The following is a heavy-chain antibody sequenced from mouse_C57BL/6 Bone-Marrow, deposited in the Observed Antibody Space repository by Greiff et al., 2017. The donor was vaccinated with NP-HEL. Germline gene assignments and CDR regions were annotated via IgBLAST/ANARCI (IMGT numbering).Heavy chain of an antibody. CDR3: ARFSPWFAY. J-gene: IGHJ3*01. V-gene: IGHV1-50*01. CDR2: IDPSDSYT. CDR1: GYTFTSYW. Sequence: VQLQQPGAELVKPGASVKLSCKASGYTFTSYWMQWVKQRPGQGLEWIGEIDPSDSYTNYNQKFKGKATLTVDTSSSTAYMQLSSLTSEASAVFYCARFSPWFAYRGQGTLVTVSA.